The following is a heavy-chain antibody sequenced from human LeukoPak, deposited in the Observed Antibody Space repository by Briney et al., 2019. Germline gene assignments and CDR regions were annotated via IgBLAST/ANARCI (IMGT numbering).Heavy chain of an antibody. V-gene: IGHV1-3*01. CDR1: GYTFTSYA. Sequence: GASVTVFCKASGYTFTSYAMHWVRQTPGQRLEWMGWINAGTGNTKYSQKFQGRVTITRDTSASTAYMELSSLRSEDTAVYYCARGGDYFDYWGQGTLVTVSS. CDR3: ARGGDYFDY. CDR2: INAGTGNT. J-gene: IGHJ4*02. D-gene: IGHD3-10*01.